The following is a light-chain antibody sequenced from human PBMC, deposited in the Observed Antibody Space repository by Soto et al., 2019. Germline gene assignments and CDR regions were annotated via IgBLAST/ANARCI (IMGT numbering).Light chain of an antibody. V-gene: IGKV3-20*01. CDR3: HQYGSSPPVT. CDR2: GAS. Sequence: ENVLTQSPGTLSLSPGETATLSCRASQSVSSSYLAWYQQKPGQAPRLLIYGASSRATGSPDRFSGSGSGTDFTLTISRLEPEDFAMYYCHQYGSSPPVTFGQGTRLEIK. CDR1: QSVSSSY. J-gene: IGKJ5*01.